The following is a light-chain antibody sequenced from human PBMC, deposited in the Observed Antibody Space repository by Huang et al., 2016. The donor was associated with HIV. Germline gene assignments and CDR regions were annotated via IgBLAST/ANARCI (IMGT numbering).Light chain of an antibody. CDR1: QSVSSSY. V-gene: IGKV3-20*01. Sequence: EIVLTQSPGTRSLSPGERATLSCRASQSVSSSYLAWYQQKPGQAPRLLIYGASSRATGIPDRFSGSGSGTDFTLTISGLEPEDFAVYCCQQYGSSPYTFGQGTELGIK. CDR2: GAS. J-gene: IGKJ2*01. CDR3: QQYGSSPYT.